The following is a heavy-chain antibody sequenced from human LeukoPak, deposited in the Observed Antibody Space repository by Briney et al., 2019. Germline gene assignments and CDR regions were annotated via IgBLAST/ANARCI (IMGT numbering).Heavy chain of an antibody. CDR2: ISYDRSNK. CDR1: GFTFSSSG. Sequence: QTGGSLRLSCAASGFTFSSSGMHWVRQAPGKGLEWVAVISYDRSNKYYADSVKGRFTFSRDNSKNTLYLQMNSLRAEDTAVYYCAKEYCSNSVCHSLDYWGQGTLVTVSS. CDR3: AKEYCSNSVCHSLDY. J-gene: IGHJ4*02. V-gene: IGHV3-30*18. D-gene: IGHD2-8*01.